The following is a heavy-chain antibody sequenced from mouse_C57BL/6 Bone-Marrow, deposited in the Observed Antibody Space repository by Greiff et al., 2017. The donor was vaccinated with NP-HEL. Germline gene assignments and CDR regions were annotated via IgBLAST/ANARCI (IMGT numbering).Heavy chain of an antibody. V-gene: IGHV5-16*01. CDR1: GFTFSDYY. J-gene: IGHJ4*01. D-gene: IGHD1-1*01. CDR2: INYDGSST. CDR3: ARDLRGGSSLYYAMDY. Sequence: EVQLVASEGGLVQPGSSMKLSCTASGFTFSDYYMAWVRQVPEKGLEWVANINYDGSSTYYLDSLKSRFIISRDNAKNILYLQMSSLKSEDTATYYCARDLRGGSSLYYAMDYWGQGTSVTVSS.